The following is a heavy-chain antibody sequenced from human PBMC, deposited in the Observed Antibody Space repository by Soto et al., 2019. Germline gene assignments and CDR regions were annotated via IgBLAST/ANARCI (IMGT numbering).Heavy chain of an antibody. CDR3: ARGSWFIRFQH. J-gene: IGHJ1*01. Sequence: QVQLQQWGAGLLKPSETLSLTCAVYGESVNSYYYWTWIRQPPGKGLEWIGEVNHNRGTNYNPSLKSRVTISEDSSKNQLSLNLNSVTAADTAVYYCARGSWFIRFQHWGQGSLVTVSS. CDR1: GESVNSYYY. D-gene: IGHD3-10*01. CDR2: VNHNRGT. V-gene: IGHV4-34*01.